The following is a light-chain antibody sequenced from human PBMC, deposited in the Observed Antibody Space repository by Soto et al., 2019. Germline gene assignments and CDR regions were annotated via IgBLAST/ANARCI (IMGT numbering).Light chain of an antibody. CDR1: QTVSNN. J-gene: IGKJ2*01. CDR3: QPYNNWPHT. CDR2: GIS. Sequence: EVVVTQAPSTLSVSLGQRATLSCRTSQTVSNNLAWYRQKPGQAPSLLIYGISTRATGLPARFSGAGSGTEFTLTISSLQSEDSAVYYCQPYNNWPHTFGQGTKLEIK. V-gene: IGKV3-15*01.